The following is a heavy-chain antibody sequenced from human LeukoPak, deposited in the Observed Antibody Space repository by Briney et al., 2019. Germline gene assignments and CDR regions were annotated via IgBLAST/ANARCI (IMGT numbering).Heavy chain of an antibody. CDR3: ARHMSVTYDAFDL. CDR1: GGSISSSSYY. CDR2: VFYSGGT. V-gene: IGHV4-61*05. D-gene: IGHD2-21*02. J-gene: IGHJ3*01. Sequence: SETLSLTCTVSGGSISSSSYYWGWIRQPPGKGLEWIGYVFYSGGTLYNPSLENRVTISVDTSKTHFSLELTSVTAADTAVYYCARHMSVTYDAFDLWGRGTMVTVSS.